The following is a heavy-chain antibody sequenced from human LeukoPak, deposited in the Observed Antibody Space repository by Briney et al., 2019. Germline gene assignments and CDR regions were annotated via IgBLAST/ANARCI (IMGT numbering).Heavy chain of an antibody. CDR3: ATGYNSGWSDY. Sequence: SETLSLTCTLSGGFISSYYWNWIRQPPGKGLEWIGYIHYSGRSKYNPSLKSRVTMSVDTPKNQFSLKLSSVTAADTAVYYCATGYNSGWSDYWGQGTLVTVSS. V-gene: IGHV4-59*01. D-gene: IGHD6-19*01. J-gene: IGHJ4*02. CDR2: IHYSGRS. CDR1: GGFISSYY.